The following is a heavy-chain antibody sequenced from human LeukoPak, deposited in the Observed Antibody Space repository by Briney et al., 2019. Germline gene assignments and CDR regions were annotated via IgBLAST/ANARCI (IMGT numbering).Heavy chain of an antibody. CDR1: GFSLTTTGMR. CDR2: IDSDDDK. J-gene: IGHJ4*02. CDR3: ARSLGYCSGGRCSRPGYFDY. V-gene: IGHV2-70*04. Sequence: SGPALVKPTQTLTLTCTFSGFSLTTTGMRVSWIRQPPGMALEWLARIDSDDDKFYSTSLKTRLTISKDTSKNQVVLTMTNMDPVDTATYYCARSLGYCSGGRCSRPGYFDYRGQGILVTVSS. D-gene: IGHD2-15*01.